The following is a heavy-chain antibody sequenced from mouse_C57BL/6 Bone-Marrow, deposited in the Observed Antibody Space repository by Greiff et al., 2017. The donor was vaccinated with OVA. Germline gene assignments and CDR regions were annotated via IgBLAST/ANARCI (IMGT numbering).Heavy chain of an antibody. CDR1: GYAFTNYL. CDR2: INPGSGGT. D-gene: IGHD1-1*01. V-gene: IGHV1-54*01. CDR3: ARGNYGSSSWFAY. Sequence: QVHVKQSGAELVRPGTSVKVSCKASGYAFTNYLIEWVKQRPGQGLEWIGVINPGSGGTNYNEKFKGKATLTADKSSSTAYMQLSSLTSEDSAVYFCARGNYGSSSWFAYWGQGTLVTVSA. J-gene: IGHJ3*01.